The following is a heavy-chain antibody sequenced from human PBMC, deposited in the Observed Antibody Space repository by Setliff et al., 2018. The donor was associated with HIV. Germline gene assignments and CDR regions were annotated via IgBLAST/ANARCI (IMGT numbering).Heavy chain of an antibody. CDR2: IYYTGST. Sequence: SETLSLTCSVSGGSMSNSAYYWGWIRQPPGKGLEWIGNIYYTGSTYYNPSLQTRVTINVHTSYKQFSLRLNSVTAADTAVYFCARPRVGDDAFNIWSQGTLVTVS. CDR1: GGSMSNSAYY. V-gene: IGHV4-39*01. J-gene: IGHJ3*02. CDR3: ARPRVGDDAFNI.